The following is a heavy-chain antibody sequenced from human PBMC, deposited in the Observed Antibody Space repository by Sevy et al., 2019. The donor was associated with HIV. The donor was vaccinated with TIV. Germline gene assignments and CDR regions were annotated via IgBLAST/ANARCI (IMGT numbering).Heavy chain of an antibody. CDR3: TRETTYYDASGPVPGDI. J-gene: IGHJ3*02. V-gene: IGHV3-30*02. D-gene: IGHD3-16*01. CDR2: MRMDGLTT. Sequence: GGSLRLSCAASIFTFNIYGMQWVRQAPGKGLEWVAYMRMDGLTTYYSDSVKGRFTISRDSSKNTLYLQLNSLRIEDAALNYCTRETTYYDASGPVPGDIWGQGTMVTVSS. CDR1: IFTFNIYG.